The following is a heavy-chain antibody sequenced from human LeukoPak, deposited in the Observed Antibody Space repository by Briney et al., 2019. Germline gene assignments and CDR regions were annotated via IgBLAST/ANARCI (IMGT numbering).Heavy chain of an antibody. V-gene: IGHV3-48*02. CDR1: GFTFSSYS. J-gene: IGHJ4*02. Sequence: GGSLRLSCAASGFTFSSYSMNWVRQAPGKGLEWVSYISSSSSTIYYANSVKGRFTISRDNAKNSLYLHMNSLKDEDTAVYYCARGALDFDYWGQGTLVTVSS. CDR3: ARGALDFDY. CDR2: ISSSSSTI.